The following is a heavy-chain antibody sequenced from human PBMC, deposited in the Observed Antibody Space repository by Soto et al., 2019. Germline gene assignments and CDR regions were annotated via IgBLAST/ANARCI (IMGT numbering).Heavy chain of an antibody. V-gene: IGHV4-4*07. J-gene: IGHJ4*02. CDR1: GDSMTKYY. Sequence: QVQLQESGPGLVKPSETLSLTCTVSGDSMTKYYWSWIRQPAGKGLEWIGRIYTSGSTNYNPSLKSRVTMSIDTSNNHFPLNLKSVSAADTAMYYCARTVGAAYYFDFCGQGALVTVSS. CDR3: ARTVGAAYYFDF. D-gene: IGHD1-26*01. CDR2: IYTSGST.